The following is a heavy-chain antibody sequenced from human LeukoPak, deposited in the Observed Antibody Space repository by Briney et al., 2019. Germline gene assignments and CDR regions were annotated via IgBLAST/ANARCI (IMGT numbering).Heavy chain of an antibody. J-gene: IGHJ4*02. CDR3: ARTPTPAAIGWTDY. V-gene: IGHV1-69*04. Sequence: SVKVSCKASGGTFSSYAISWVRQAPGQGLEWMGRIIPILGIANYAQKFQGRVTITADKSTCTAYMELSSLRSEDTAVYYCARTPTPAAIGWTDYWGQGTLVTVSS. CDR2: IIPILGIA. D-gene: IGHD2-2*01. CDR1: GGTFSSYA.